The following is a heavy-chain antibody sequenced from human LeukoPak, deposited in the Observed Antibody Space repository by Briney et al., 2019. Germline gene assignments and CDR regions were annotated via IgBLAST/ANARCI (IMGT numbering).Heavy chain of an antibody. Sequence: LETLSLTCAVYGGSFSGYYWSWIRQPPGKGLEWIGEINHSGSTNYNPSLKSRVTIPVDTSKNQFSLKLGSVTAADTAVYYCARGPLVRVRGVIDYWGQGTLVTVSS. CDR3: ARGPLVRVRGVIDY. J-gene: IGHJ4*02. CDR1: GGSFSGYY. D-gene: IGHD3-10*01. V-gene: IGHV4-34*01. CDR2: INHSGST.